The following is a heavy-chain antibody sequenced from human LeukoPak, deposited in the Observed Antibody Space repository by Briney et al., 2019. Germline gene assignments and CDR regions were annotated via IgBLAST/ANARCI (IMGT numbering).Heavy chain of an antibody. CDR1: GDSISSDKW. CDR2: FHQRVST. D-gene: IGHD6-19*01. Sequence: SETLSLTCTVSGDSISSDKWWSWVRQPPGKGLEYIGEFHQRVSTNYNPSLKSRLTISVDNSKNQFSLKLSSVTAADTAVYYCACHGGWSGPSEWGQGTLVTVSS. J-gene: IGHJ4*02. CDR3: ACHGGWSGPSE. V-gene: IGHV4-4*02.